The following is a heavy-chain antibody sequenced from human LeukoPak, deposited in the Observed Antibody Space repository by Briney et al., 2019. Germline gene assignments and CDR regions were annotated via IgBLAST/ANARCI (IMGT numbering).Heavy chain of an antibody. CDR3: ARFNYYDSSGSDY. D-gene: IGHD3-22*01. Sequence: SVKVSCKASGGTFSSYAISWVRQAPGQGLEWMGRIIPILGIANYAQKFQGRVTMTTDTSTSTAYMELRSLRSDDTAVYYCARFNYYDSSGSDYWGQGTLVTVSS. J-gene: IGHJ4*02. CDR2: IIPILGIA. CDR1: GGTFSSYA. V-gene: IGHV1-69*04.